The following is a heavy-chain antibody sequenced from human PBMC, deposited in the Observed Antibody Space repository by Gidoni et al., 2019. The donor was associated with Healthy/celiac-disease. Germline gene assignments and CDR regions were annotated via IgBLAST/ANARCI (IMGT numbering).Heavy chain of an antibody. CDR1: GFSLSNARMG. CDR3: ARILYGDLYYYGMDV. CDR2: IFSNDEK. V-gene: IGHV2-26*01. Sequence: QVTLKESGPVLVQPTATLTLPCTVSGFSLSNARMGVSWIRQPPGKALEWLAHIFSNDEKSYSTSLKSRLTISKDTSKSQVVLTMTNMDPVDTATYYCARILYGDLYYYGMDVWGQGTTVTVSS. D-gene: IGHD4-17*01. J-gene: IGHJ6*02.